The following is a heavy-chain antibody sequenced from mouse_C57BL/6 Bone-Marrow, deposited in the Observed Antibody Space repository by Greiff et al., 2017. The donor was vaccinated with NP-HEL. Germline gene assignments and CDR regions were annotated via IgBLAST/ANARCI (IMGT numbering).Heavy chain of an antibody. CDR2: IYPGSGNT. Sequence: QVQLQQSGAELVRPGASVKLSCKASGYTFTDYYINWVKQRPGQGLEWIARIYPGSGNTYYNEKFKGKATLTAEKSSSTAYMQLSSLTSEDSAVYFCARGTSYNGSSYDYWGQGTTLTVSS. CDR1: GYTFTDYY. J-gene: IGHJ2*01. D-gene: IGHD1-1*01. V-gene: IGHV1-76*01. CDR3: ARGTSYNGSSYDY.